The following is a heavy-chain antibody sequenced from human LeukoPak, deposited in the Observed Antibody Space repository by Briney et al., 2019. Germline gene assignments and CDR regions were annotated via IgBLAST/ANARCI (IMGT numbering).Heavy chain of an antibody. V-gene: IGHV3-48*03. CDR2: IGGSGATI. J-gene: IGHJ4*02. CDR1: GFPFSIYE. Sequence: GGSLRLSCAVSGFPFSIYEMNWVRQAPGKGLEWVSNIGGSGATIYYADSVKGRFSISRDNAKSSLYLQMNSLRVEDTAVYYCALLAVASDFDYWGQGALVTVSS. CDR3: ALLAVASDFDY. D-gene: IGHD6-19*01.